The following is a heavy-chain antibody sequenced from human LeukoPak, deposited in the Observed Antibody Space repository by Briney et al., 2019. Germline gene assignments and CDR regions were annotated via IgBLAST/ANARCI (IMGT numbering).Heavy chain of an antibody. CDR1: GYTFTSYD. V-gene: IGHV1-18*01. Sequence: ASVKVSCKASGYTFTSYDINWVRQATGQGLECMGWISAYNGNTKYVQKFQGRVTMTTDTSTSTAYMELRSLRSDDTAVYYCARDLTHRRNYDNSGYQIVSAFWGQGTLVTVSS. CDR2: ISAYNGNT. CDR3: ARDLTHRRNYDNSGYQIVSAF. D-gene: IGHD3-22*01. J-gene: IGHJ4*02.